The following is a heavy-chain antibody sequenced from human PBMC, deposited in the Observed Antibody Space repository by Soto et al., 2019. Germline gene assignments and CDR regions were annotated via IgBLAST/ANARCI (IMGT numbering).Heavy chain of an antibody. J-gene: IGHJ4*02. Sequence: SETLSLTCAVYGAPFSGYYWTWIRQPPGKGLEWIGEINHTGSTKYNPSLKSRVTISLDTSKNQFSLSLRSVTAADTAVYYCARGREIFGVVNPFEYWGQGTQVTVSS. CDR3: ARGREIFGVVNPFEY. V-gene: IGHV4-34*01. CDR1: GAPFSGYY. CDR2: INHTGST. D-gene: IGHD3-3*01.